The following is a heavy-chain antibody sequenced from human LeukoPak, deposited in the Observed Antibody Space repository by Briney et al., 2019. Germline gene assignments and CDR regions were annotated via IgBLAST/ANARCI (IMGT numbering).Heavy chain of an antibody. CDR2: IGGDGSST. J-gene: IGHJ5*02. CDR1: GFTFSSYW. CDR3: ARSDWFDP. V-gene: IGHV3-74*01. Sequence: PGGSLRLSCAGSGFTFSSYWMHWVRQAPGEGLVWVSRIGGDGSSTTYADSVKGRFTISRDNAKNTLYLQMNSLRAEDTAVYYCARSDWFDPWGQGTLVTVSS.